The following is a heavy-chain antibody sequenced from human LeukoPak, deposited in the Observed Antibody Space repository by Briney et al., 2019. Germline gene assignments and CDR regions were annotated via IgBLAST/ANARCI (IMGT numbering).Heavy chain of an antibody. CDR2: IYYSGST. V-gene: IGHV4-39*07. CDR3: AREQYYYDSSGYYPRAFDI. J-gene: IGHJ3*02. CDR1: GGSISSSSYY. D-gene: IGHD3-22*01. Sequence: PSETLSLTCTVSGGSISSSSYYWGWIRQPPGKGLEWIGSIYYSGSTYYNPSLKSRVTISVDTSKNQFSLKLSSVTAADTAVYYCAREQYYYDSSGYYPRAFDIWGQGTMVTVSS.